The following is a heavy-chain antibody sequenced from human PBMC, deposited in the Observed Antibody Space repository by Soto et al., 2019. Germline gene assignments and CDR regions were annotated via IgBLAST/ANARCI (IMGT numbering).Heavy chain of an antibody. CDR1: GFTFSNYW. CDR2: IKPDGSKG. J-gene: IGHJ4*02. Sequence: GGSLRLSCGASGFTFSNYWMTWVRQAPGKGLEWVANIKPDGSKGNYVGSVKGRFTISRDNAQNSMFLQMTSLTAEDTALYYCARVGYIDEGFDHWGQGTLVTVSS. V-gene: IGHV3-7*01. CDR3: ARVGYIDEGFDH. D-gene: IGHD5-18*01.